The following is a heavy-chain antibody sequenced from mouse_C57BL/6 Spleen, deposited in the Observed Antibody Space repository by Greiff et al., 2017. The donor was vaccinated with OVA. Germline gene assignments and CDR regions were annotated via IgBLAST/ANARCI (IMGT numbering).Heavy chain of an antibody. CDR3: TRGDGYLYAMDY. D-gene: IGHD2-3*01. CDR2: ISSGGDYI. J-gene: IGHJ4*01. CDR1: GFTFSSYA. Sequence: EVKLVESGEGLVKPGGSLKLSCAASGFTFSSYAMSWVRQTPEKRLEWVAYISSGGDYIYYADTVKGRFTISRDNARNTLYLQMSSLKSEDTAMYYCTRGDGYLYAMDYWGQGTSVTVSS. V-gene: IGHV5-9-1*02.